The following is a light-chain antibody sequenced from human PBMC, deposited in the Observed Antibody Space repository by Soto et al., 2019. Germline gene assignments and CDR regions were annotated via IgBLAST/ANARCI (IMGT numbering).Light chain of an antibody. J-gene: IGKJ1*01. CDR2: GAS. CDR1: HSISTY. CDR3: QQSYSNPKT. V-gene: IGKV1-39*01. Sequence: DIQMTQSPSSLSASIGDRVTITCQSRHSISTYVNWYQQKPGKAPQLLIYGASSLQSGVPSRFSGRGSGTDFTLTISSLQPEDFATYYWQQSYSNPKTFGQGTKVQI.